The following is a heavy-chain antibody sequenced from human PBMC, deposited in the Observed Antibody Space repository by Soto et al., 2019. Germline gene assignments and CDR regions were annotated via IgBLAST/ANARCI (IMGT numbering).Heavy chain of an antibody. CDR1: NGSFSDYV. J-gene: IGHJ4*02. Sequence: SETLSLTCGVYNGSFSDYVWNWIRQPPGKGLEWIGEIKESGFATYNPSLKRRVTMSVDTANNQFSLKVTSVTAADTAVYYCARGKSSGPLYYFDTWGQGTLVTVSS. D-gene: IGHD6-19*01. CDR3: ARGKSSGPLYYFDT. V-gene: IGHV4-34*01. CDR2: IKESGFA.